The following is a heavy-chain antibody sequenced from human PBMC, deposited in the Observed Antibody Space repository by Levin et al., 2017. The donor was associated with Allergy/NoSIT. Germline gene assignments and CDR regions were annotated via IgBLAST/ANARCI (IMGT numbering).Heavy chain of an antibody. V-gene: IGHV3-7*01. Sequence: GGSLRLSCAASGFTFSSYWMSWVRQAPGKGLEWVANIKQDGSEKYYVDSVKGRFTISRDNAKNSLYLQMNSLRAEDTAVYYCARAPRWYYDFWSGYSLPDYYYYGMDVWGQGTTVTVSS. D-gene: IGHD3-3*01. J-gene: IGHJ6*02. CDR1: GFTFSSYW. CDR3: ARAPRWYYDFWSGYSLPDYYYYGMDV. CDR2: IKQDGSEK.